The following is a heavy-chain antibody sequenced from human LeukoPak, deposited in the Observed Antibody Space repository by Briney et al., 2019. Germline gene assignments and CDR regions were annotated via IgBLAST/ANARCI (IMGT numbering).Heavy chain of an antibody. J-gene: IGHJ5*02. V-gene: IGHV3-15*01. CDR2: IKSKTDGGTT. CDR3: TSLGYCSSTSCRRGNWFDP. D-gene: IGHD2-2*01. CDR1: GFTFSNAW. Sequence: PGGSLRLSCAASGFTFSNAWMSWVRQAPGKGLEWVGRIKSKTDGGTTDYAAPVKGRFTISRDDSKNTLCLQMNSLKTEDTAVYYCTSLGYCSSTSCRRGNWFDPWGQGTLVTVSS.